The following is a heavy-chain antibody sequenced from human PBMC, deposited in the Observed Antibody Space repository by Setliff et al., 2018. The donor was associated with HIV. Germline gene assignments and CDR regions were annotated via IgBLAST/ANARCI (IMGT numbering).Heavy chain of an antibody. Sequence: SETLSLTCTISGGSFSSYYWSWIRQPAGRGLEWIGRIYNSGTTNYNPSLKSRVTMSIDTSKNQFSLKLTSVTAADTAVYFCARDRHSSGLGSYGPWGPGILVTVSS. J-gene: IGHJ5*02. CDR1: GGSFSSYY. CDR2: IYNSGTT. D-gene: IGHD3-10*01. V-gene: IGHV4-4*07. CDR3: ARDRHSSGLGSYGP.